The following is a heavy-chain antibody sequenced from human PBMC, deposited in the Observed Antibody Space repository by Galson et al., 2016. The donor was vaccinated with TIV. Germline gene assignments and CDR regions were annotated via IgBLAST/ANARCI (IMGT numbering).Heavy chain of an antibody. D-gene: IGHD3-16*01. CDR2: ISGSGGTT. CDR3: AREGSADYDWGRAHFDY. J-gene: IGHJ4*02. CDR1: GFTFNNYA. V-gene: IGHV3-23*01. Sequence: SLRLSCAASGFTFNNYAMHWVRQAPGKGLEWVSGISGSGGTTYIAESVKGRFAISRDNSRDTLYLQLNSLRAADTALYYCAREGSADYDWGRAHFDYWGQGTLVTVSS.